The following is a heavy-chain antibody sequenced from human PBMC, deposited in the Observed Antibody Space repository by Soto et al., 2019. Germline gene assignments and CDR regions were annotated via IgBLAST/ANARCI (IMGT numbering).Heavy chain of an antibody. CDR2: IYYSGSP. J-gene: IGHJ5*01. Sequence: SETLSLTCTVSGGSISSSSYYWGWIRQPPGKGLEWIGSIYYSGSPYYNPSLKSRVTISVDTSKNQFSLKLSSVTAADTAVYYCARLVFGYGDYGWFDSWGQGTLVTGSS. V-gene: IGHV4-39*01. CDR3: ARLVFGYGDYGWFDS. D-gene: IGHD4-17*01. CDR1: GGSISSSSYY.